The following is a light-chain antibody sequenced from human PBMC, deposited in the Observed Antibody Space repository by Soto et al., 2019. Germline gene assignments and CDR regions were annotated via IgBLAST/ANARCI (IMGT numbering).Light chain of an antibody. Sequence: QSVLTQPRSVSGSPGQSVTISCTGTSSDIGGYNYVSWYQQHPGKAPKLMIYDVIKRPSGVPDRFSGSKSGNTASLTIYGLQAEDEADYYCCSYAGSYTPVFGNGTKVTV. CDR1: SSDIGGYNY. CDR3: CSYAGSYTPV. J-gene: IGLJ1*01. V-gene: IGLV2-11*01. CDR2: DVI.